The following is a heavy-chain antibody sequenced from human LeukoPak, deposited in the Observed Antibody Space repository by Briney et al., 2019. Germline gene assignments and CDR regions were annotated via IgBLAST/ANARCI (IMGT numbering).Heavy chain of an antibody. CDR2: IKGDGSDK. V-gene: IGHV3-7*01. D-gene: IGHD2-15*01. J-gene: IGHJ4*02. Sequence: GGSLRLSCAASGFAFSSYGMSWVRQAPGKGLEWLAGIKGDGSDKRYVDSVRGRFTISRDNAEKSLYLQMNSLRAEDTAVYYCARDSSLYCSDNTCYWGLDYWGQGTLVTVSS. CDR1: GFAFSSYG. CDR3: ARDSSLYCSDNTCYWGLDY.